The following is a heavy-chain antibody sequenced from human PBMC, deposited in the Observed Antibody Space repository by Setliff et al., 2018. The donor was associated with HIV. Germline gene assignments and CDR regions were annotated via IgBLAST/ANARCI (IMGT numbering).Heavy chain of an antibody. CDR2: INHSGDT. D-gene: IGHD4-17*01. J-gene: IGHJ5*01. CDR3: VRQHGDYAFGS. V-gene: IGHV4-34*01. CDR1: HGSFSGYY. Sequence: SETLSLTSAFYHGSFSGYYWSWIRQPPGKGLEWIGEINHSGDTTYNPSLKSRVNMFIDVSKKQFSLKVASVTAADTAVYYCVRQHGDYAFGSWGQGTLVTVSS.